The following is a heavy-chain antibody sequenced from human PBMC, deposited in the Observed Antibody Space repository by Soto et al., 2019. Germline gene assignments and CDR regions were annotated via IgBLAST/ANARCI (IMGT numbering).Heavy chain of an antibody. Sequence: EVQLVESGGGLVQPGGSLRLSCAASGFTFSRFEVHWVRQAPGKGLEWISYISSSGSTAYYASSVEGRFTISRDNANNSVYLQMDSLRAEDTALYYCTRAGWFPYLSFYWGQGALVTVSS. CDR3: TRAGWFPYLSFY. CDR2: ISSSGSTA. V-gene: IGHV3-48*03. D-gene: IGHD3-10*01. J-gene: IGHJ4*02. CDR1: GFTFSRFE.